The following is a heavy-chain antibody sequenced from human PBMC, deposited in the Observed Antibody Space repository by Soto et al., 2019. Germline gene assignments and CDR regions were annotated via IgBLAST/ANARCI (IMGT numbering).Heavy chain of an antibody. J-gene: IGHJ4*02. CDR1: GDTFNTYT. CDR3: ARDLDGSGNYYTDY. Sequence: ASVKVSCKTSGDTFNTYTLSWVRQAPGQGLEWMGGITPIFGNTYYAQRLQGRVTMTTDTSTSTAYMELRSLRSDDTAVYYCARDLDGSGNYYTDYWGQGTLVTVSS. CDR2: ITPIFGNT. D-gene: IGHD3-10*01. V-gene: IGHV1-18*01.